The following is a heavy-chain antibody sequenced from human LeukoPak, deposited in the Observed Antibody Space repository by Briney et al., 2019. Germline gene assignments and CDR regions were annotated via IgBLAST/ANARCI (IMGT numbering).Heavy chain of an antibody. CDR2: FIPSGHTT. V-gene: IGHV3-23*01. CDR1: GFTFSSHG. Sequence: GGSLGLSCVASGFTFSSHGMNWVRQAPGKGLGWVSGFIPSGHTTYYADSVRGRFTISRDNSRNTVYLQMNSLRAEDTAVYYCAKDDRWLQFCCWGQGTLVTVSA. J-gene: IGHJ4*02. D-gene: IGHD5-24*01. CDR3: AKDDRWLQFCC.